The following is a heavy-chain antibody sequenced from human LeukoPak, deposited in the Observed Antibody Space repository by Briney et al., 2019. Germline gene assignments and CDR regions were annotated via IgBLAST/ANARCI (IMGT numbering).Heavy chain of an antibody. V-gene: IGHV4-59*01. CDR3: ARSLTVTTQGRYYFDY. CDR1: GGSISSYY. J-gene: IGHJ4*02. CDR2: IYYSGST. D-gene: IGHD4-17*01. Sequence: SETLSLTCTVSGGSISSYYWSWIRQPPGKGLEWIGYIYYSGSTDYNPSLKSRVTISVDTSKIQFSLRLTSVTAADTAVYYCARSLTVTTQGRYYFDYWGQGTLVTVSS.